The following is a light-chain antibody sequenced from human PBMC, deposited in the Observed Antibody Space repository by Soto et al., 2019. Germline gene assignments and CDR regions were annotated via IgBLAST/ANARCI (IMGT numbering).Light chain of an antibody. J-gene: IGKJ1*01. V-gene: IGKV1-39*01. CDR2: DAS. Sequence: DIQGTQSPPTLSASVGDRVTITCRASQTISTWMAWYQQKPGKAPKLLVYDASTLQSGVPSRFSGSGSGTDFTLTVSSLQVEDFATYYCQQTDTIPRTFGQGTKVDIK. CDR3: QQTDTIPRT. CDR1: QTISTW.